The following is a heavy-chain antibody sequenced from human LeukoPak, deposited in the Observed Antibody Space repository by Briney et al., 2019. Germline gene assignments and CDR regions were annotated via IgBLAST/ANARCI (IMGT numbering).Heavy chain of an antibody. V-gene: IGHV4-34*01. J-gene: IGHJ4*02. CDR1: GGSFSGYY. CDR3: ARETTDYGGRLFDY. CDR2: INHSGST. D-gene: IGHD4-17*01. Sequence: SETLSLTCAVYGGSFSGYYWSWIRQPPGKGLEWIGEINHSGSTNYNPSLKSRVTISVDTSKNQFSLKLSSVTAADTAVYYCARETTDYGGRLFDYWGQGTLVTVSS.